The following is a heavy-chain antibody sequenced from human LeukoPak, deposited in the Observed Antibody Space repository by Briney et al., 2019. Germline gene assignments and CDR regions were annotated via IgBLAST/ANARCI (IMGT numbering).Heavy chain of an antibody. CDR1: GGSISGYY. CDR2: IYYSVRT. V-gene: IGHV4-59*01. D-gene: IGHD5-24*01. Sequence: SETLSLTCTVSGGSISGYYWSWIRQPPGKGLEWIGYIYYSVRTNYNPSLKSRVTISVDMPNNQFSLKMSSVTAADAAVYYCARTGDGYNYYNYYYMDVWGKGTTVTVTS. J-gene: IGHJ6*03. CDR3: ARTGDGYNYYNYYYMDV.